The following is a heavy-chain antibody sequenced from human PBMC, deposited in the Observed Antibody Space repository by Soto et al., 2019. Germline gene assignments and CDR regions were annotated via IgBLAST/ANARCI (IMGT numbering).Heavy chain of an antibody. CDR2: ISSSGSTI. V-gene: IGHV3-48*03. Sequence: GVSLRLSCAASGFTFSSYEMNWVRQAPGKGLEWVSYISSSGSTIYYADSVKGRFTISRDNAKNSLYLQMNRLRAEDTAVYYGARAHVSGGFQRGLGAFDIWGQGTMVTGSS. CDR3: ARAHVSGGFQRGLGAFDI. CDR1: GFTFSSYE. D-gene: IGHD3-3*01. J-gene: IGHJ3*02.